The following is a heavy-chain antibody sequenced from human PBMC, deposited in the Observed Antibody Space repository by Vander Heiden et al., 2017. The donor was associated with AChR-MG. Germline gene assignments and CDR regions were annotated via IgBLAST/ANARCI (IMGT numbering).Heavy chain of an antibody. Sequence: EVQLVESGGGLVKPGGSLRLSCAAPGFTFSNAWMSWVRQAPGKGLEWVGRIKSKTDGGTTDYAAPVKGRFTISRDDSKNTLYLQMNSLKTEDTAVYYCTTVNDLYSGFLENYWGQGTLVTVSS. J-gene: IGHJ4*02. D-gene: IGHD5-12*01. CDR3: TTVNDLYSGFLENY. V-gene: IGHV3-15*01. CDR2: IKSKTDGGTT. CDR1: GFTFSNAW.